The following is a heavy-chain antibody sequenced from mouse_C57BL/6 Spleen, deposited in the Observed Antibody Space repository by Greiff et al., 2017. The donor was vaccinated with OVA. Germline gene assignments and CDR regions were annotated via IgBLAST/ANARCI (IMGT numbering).Heavy chain of an antibody. D-gene: IGHD1-1*01. J-gene: IGHJ3*01. CDR3: ARTAYYCGSRGAWFAY. Sequence: QVQLQQSGPELVKPGASVKISCKASGYTFTDYYINWVKQRPGQGLEWIGWIFPGSGSTYYNEKFKGKATLTVDKSSSTAYMLLSSLTSEDSAVYFCARTAYYCGSRGAWFAYWGQGTLVTVSA. V-gene: IGHV1-75*01. CDR1: GYTFTDYY. CDR2: IFPGSGST.